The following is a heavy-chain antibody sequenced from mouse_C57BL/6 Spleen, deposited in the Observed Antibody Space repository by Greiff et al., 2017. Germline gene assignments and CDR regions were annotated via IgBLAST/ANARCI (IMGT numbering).Heavy chain of an antibody. Sequence: VQLQQPGAELVRPGSSVKLSCKASGYTFTSYWMHWVKQRPIQGLEWIGNIDPSDSATHYNQKFKDKATLTVDKSSSTAYMQLSSLTSEDSAVYYGARDPYYYGSRWYFDVWGTGTTVTVSS. CDR3: ARDPYYYGSRWYFDV. J-gene: IGHJ1*03. D-gene: IGHD1-1*01. CDR2: IDPSDSAT. V-gene: IGHV1-52*01. CDR1: GYTFTSYW.